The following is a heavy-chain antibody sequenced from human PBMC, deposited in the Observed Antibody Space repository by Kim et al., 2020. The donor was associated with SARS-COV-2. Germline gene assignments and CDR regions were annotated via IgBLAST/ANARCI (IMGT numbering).Heavy chain of an antibody. CDR1: GGSISSYY. D-gene: IGHD6-13*01. Sequence: SETLSHTCTVSGGSISSYYWSWIRQPPGKGLEWIGYIYYSGSTNYNPSLKSRVTISVDTSKNQFSLKLSSVTAADTAVYYCARASTQYSSSWYVGFYYYYGMDVWGQGTTVPVSS. CDR2: IYYSGST. J-gene: IGHJ6*02. CDR3: ARASTQYSSSWYVGFYYYYGMDV. V-gene: IGHV4-59*13.